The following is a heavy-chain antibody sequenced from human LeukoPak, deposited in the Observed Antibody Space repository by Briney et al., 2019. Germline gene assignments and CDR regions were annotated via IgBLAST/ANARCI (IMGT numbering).Heavy chain of an antibody. Sequence: GGSLRLSCAASGFTFSSYDMHWVRQAPGKGLEWVAFIWSDGSNKYYADSVKGRFTISRDNAKNSLYLQMNSLRAEDTAVYYCARDRSTVTTWVDYWGQGTLVTVSS. D-gene: IGHD4-17*01. J-gene: IGHJ4*02. V-gene: IGHV3-33*01. CDR1: GFTFSSYD. CDR3: ARDRSTVTTWVDY. CDR2: IWSDGSNK.